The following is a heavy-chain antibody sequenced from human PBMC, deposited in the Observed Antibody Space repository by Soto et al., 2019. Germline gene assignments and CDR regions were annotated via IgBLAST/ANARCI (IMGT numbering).Heavy chain of an antibody. CDR1: GFSLSNARMG. J-gene: IGHJ4*02. V-gene: IGHV2-26*01. D-gene: IGHD3-9*01. Sequence: QVTLKESGPVLVKPTETLTLTCTVSGFSLSNARMGVSWIRQPPGKALEWLAHVFSNDEKSYSTSLKSRLTISKDTSKXXVXLXXTNMDPVDTATYYCARTPTYYDILTGYYLTYYFDYWGQGTLVTVSS. CDR2: VFSNDEK. CDR3: ARTPTYYDILTGYYLTYYFDY.